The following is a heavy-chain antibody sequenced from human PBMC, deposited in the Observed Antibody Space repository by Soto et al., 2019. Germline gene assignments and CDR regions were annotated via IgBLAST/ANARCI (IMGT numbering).Heavy chain of an antibody. J-gene: IGHJ4*02. V-gene: IGHV1-69*02. Sequence: PRASVKVSCKASGGTFSSYTISWVRQAPGQGLEWMGRIIPILGIANYAQKFQGRVTITADKSTSTAYMELSSLRSEDTAVYYCATQSQEWLRYVDYWGQGTLVTVSS. CDR2: IIPILGIA. D-gene: IGHD5-12*01. CDR1: GGTFSSYT. CDR3: ATQSQEWLRYVDY.